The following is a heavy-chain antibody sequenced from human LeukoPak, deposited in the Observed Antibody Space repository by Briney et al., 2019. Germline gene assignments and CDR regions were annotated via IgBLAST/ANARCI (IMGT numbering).Heavy chain of an antibody. V-gene: IGHV3-48*04. Sequence: GGSLRLSCAASGFTFSSYGMSWVRQAPGKGLEWVSYISSSGSTIYYADSVKGRFTISRDNAKNSLYLQMNSLRAEDTAVYYCARDLVVVTDAGDYWGQGTLVTVSS. CDR2: ISSSGSTI. J-gene: IGHJ4*02. CDR1: GFTFSSYG. CDR3: ARDLVVVTDAGDY. D-gene: IGHD2-21*02.